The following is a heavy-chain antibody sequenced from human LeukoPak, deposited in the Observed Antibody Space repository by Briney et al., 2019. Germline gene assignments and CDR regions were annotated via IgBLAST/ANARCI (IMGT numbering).Heavy chain of an antibody. Sequence: PSETLSLTCAVYGGSFSGYYWSWIRQPPGKGLEWIGEINDIGNTNYDPSLRSRVTISVDTSKNQFSLSLTSATAADTAVYFCARLGSVRYYNYQYMDIWGNGTTVTVSS. J-gene: IGHJ6*03. V-gene: IGHV4-34*01. CDR2: INDIGNT. D-gene: IGHD3-10*01. CDR1: GGSFSGYY. CDR3: ARLGSVRYYNYQYMDI.